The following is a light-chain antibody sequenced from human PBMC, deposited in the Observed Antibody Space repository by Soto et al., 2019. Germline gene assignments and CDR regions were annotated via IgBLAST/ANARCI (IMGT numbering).Light chain of an antibody. Sequence: QSALTQPPSASGSPGQSVAISCTGTSSDVGGYNYVSWYQQHPGRAPKLIIYEVNKRPSGISSRFSASKSGNTASLTISGLQADDEADYYCYSFAGFNTQFGGGTKVTVL. CDR3: YSFAGFNTQ. V-gene: IGLV2-8*01. CDR2: EVN. CDR1: SSDVGGYNY. J-gene: IGLJ2*01.